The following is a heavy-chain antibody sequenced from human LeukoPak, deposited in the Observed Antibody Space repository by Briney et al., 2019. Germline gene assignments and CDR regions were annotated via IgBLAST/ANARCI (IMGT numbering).Heavy chain of an antibody. J-gene: IGHJ4*02. CDR1: GGSISSYY. D-gene: IGHD6-19*01. V-gene: IGHV4-59*08. CDR3: ASGYSSGWEPYYFDY. Sequence: SETLSLTCTVSGGSISSYYWSWIRQPPGKGLEWIGYIYYSGSTNYNPSLKSRVTISVDTSKNQFSLRLSSVTAADTAVYYCASGYSSGWEPYYFDYWGQGTLVTVSS. CDR2: IYYSGST.